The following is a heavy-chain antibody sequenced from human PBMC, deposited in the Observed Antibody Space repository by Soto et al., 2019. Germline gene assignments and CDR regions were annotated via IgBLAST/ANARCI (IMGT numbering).Heavy chain of an antibody. CDR1: GGTFSSYA. Sequence: GVSVKVSCKASGGTFSSYAISWVRQAPGQGLEWMGGIIPIFGTANYAQKFQGRATITADESTSTAYMELSSLRSEDTAVYYCARIIDYAFDIWGQGTMVTVSS. V-gene: IGHV1-69*13. CDR2: IIPIFGTA. CDR3: ARIIDYAFDI. J-gene: IGHJ3*02.